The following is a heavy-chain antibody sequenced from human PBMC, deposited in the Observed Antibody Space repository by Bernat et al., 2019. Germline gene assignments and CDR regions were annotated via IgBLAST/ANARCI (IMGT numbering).Heavy chain of an antibody. D-gene: IGHD3-10*01. CDR3: ARGAGSGSYPNDY. CDR1: GFTFSDYY. CDR2: IRSSSSYT. V-gene: IGHV3-11*05. J-gene: IGHJ4*02. Sequence: GEAGGGVVKPGGSLRLSCAASGFTFSDYYMSWIRQAPGEGLEWASYIRSSSSYTNYADSVKGRFTISRDNAKNSLYLQRHSLRAEDTAVYYCARGAGSGSYPNDYWGPGTLVTVSS.